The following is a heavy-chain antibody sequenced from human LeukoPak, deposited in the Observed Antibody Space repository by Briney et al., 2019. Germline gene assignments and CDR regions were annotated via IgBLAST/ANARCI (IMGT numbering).Heavy chain of an antibody. CDR1: GGSISSGDYY. D-gene: IGHD2-2*01. V-gene: IGHV4-30-4*01. CDR2: IYYSGSN. Sequence: PSETLSLTCTVSGGSISSGDYYWSWIRQPPGKGLEWIGYIYYSGSNYYNPSLKSRVTISVDRSKKQFSLELSSVTAADTGVYYCARVYCSSTSCLFGYWGQGTLATVFS. J-gene: IGHJ4*02. CDR3: ARVYCSSTSCLFGY.